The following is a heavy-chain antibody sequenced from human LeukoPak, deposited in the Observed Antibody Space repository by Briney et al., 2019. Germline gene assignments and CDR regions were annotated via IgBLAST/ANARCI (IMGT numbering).Heavy chain of an antibody. J-gene: IGHJ4*02. Sequence: SETLSLTCTVSGGSISSYYWSWIRQPPGEGLEWIGYIYYSGSTNYSPSLKSRVTISVDTSKNQFSLKLSSVTAADTAVYYCARVRGYYDSSGYYYGMNYFDYWGQGTLVTVSS. CDR2: IYYSGST. CDR1: GGSISSYY. V-gene: IGHV4-59*01. CDR3: ARVRGYYDSSGYYYGMNYFDY. D-gene: IGHD3-22*01.